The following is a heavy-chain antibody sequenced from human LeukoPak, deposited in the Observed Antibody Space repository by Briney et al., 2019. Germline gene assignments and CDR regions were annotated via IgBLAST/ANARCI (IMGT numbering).Heavy chain of an antibody. J-gene: IGHJ4*02. D-gene: IGHD3-22*01. CDR2: MYDSGRT. CDR3: ARGGITMIVVVITPFDY. V-gene: IGHV4-4*08. Sequence: SETLSLTCTVSGGSLSSYYWSWIRQPPGKGLEWIGYMYDSGRTNYNPSLKSRVTISVDTSKNQFSLKLSSVPAADTAVYYCARGGITMIVVVITPFDYWGQGTLVTVSS. CDR1: GGSLSSYY.